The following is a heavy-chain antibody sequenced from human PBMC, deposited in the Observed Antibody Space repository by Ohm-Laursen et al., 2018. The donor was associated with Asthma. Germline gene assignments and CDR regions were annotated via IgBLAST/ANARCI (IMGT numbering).Heavy chain of an antibody. J-gene: IGHJ4*02. D-gene: IGHD3-16*01. CDR1: GGSVSSGSYY. CDR3: ARDGGSGFDY. V-gene: IGHV4-61*01. CDR2: IYYSGST. Sequence: PGTLSLTCTVSGGSVSSGSYYWTWFRHPPGKELEWIGYIYYSGSTNYNPSLKSRVTIPVDTSKNQFSLKLSSVTAADTAVYYCARDGGSGFDYWGQGTLVTVSS.